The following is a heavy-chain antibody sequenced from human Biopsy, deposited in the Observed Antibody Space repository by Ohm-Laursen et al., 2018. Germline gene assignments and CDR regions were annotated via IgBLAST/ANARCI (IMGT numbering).Heavy chain of an antibody. CDR1: GFTFSDYY. J-gene: IGHJ4*02. V-gene: IGHV3-11*04. CDR2: ISGSGTTI. CDR3: ARDGEAKYCKHGVCPSDF. D-gene: IGHD2-8*01. Sequence: SLRLSCAASGFTFSDYYMSWIRQAPRRGLEWLSYISGSGTTIFYADSVKGRFTVSRDNAKNSLYLQMNSLTVEDTAVYYCARDGEAKYCKHGVCPSDFWGQGTLVTVSS.